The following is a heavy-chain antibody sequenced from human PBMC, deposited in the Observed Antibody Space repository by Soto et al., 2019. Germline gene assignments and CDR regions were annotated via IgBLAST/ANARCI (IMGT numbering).Heavy chain of an antibody. V-gene: IGHV3-74*01. CDR3: ARGGCTSTSCLDY. CDR1: GFTFSSNW. Sequence: EVQLVESGVGLVQPGGSLRLSCAASGFTFSSNWMHWVRQAPGKGLVWVSRINNDGSSTNYGDSVKGRFTISRDNAKNTLYLQMNSLRADDTAVYYCARGGCTSTSCLDYWGQGTLVTVSS. J-gene: IGHJ4*02. CDR2: INNDGSST. D-gene: IGHD2-2*01.